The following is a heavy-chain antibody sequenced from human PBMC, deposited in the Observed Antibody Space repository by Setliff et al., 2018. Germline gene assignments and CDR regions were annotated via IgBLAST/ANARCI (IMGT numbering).Heavy chain of an antibody. Sequence: SETLSLTCTVYGASFSDYYWGWIRQPPGKGLEWIAEINHSGSTNYDPSLEGRISISVDTSKNQFSLNLNSVTAADTAVYYFRLAHCNTTSCEEALDFWSQGTLVTVSS. CDR1: GASFSDYY. D-gene: IGHD2-2*01. CDR3: RLAHCNTTSCEEALDF. CDR2: INHSGST. J-gene: IGHJ4*02. V-gene: IGHV4-34*01.